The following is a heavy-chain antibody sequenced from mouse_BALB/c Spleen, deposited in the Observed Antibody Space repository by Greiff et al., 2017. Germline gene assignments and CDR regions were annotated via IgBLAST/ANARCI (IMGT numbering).Heavy chain of an antibody. CDR1: GFTFSSYA. J-gene: IGHJ3*01. CDR3: ASYGTLFAY. V-gene: IGHV5-9-4*01. CDR2: ISSGGSYT. D-gene: IGHD2-1*01. Sequence: EVQLVESGGGLVKPGGSLKLSCAASGFTFSSYAMSWVRQSPEKRLEWVAEISSGGSYTYYPDTVTGRFTISRDNAKNTLYLEMNCLRSEDTAMYYCASYGTLFAYWGQGTLVTVSA.